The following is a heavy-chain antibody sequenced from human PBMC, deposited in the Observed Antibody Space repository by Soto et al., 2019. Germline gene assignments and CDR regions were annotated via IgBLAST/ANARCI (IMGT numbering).Heavy chain of an antibody. J-gene: IGHJ6*02. CDR2: IDPSDSYT. CDR1: GYSFTSHC. CDR3: ARHPGVVVITPGSYYYYGMDV. D-gene: IGHD3-22*01. Sequence: PLELMKVPCKVSGYSFTSHCISWVRQMPGKGLEWMGRIDPSDSYTNYSPSFQGHVTISADKSISTAYLQWSSLKASDTAMYYCARHPGVVVITPGSYYYYGMDVCGQGTTVTVSS. V-gene: IGHV5-10-1*01.